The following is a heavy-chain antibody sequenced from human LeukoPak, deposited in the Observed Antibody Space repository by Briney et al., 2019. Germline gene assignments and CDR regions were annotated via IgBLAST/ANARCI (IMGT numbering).Heavy chain of an antibody. CDR1: GGTFSSYA. Sequence: ASVKVSCKASGGTFSSYAISWVRQATGQGLEWMGWMNPNSGNTGYAQKFQGRVTMTRNTSISTAYMELSSLRSEDTAVYYCARGRYSSSWYTLRGYYYYMDVWGKGTTVTVSS. V-gene: IGHV1-8*02. J-gene: IGHJ6*03. CDR3: ARGRYSSSWYTLRGYYYYMDV. D-gene: IGHD6-13*01. CDR2: MNPNSGNT.